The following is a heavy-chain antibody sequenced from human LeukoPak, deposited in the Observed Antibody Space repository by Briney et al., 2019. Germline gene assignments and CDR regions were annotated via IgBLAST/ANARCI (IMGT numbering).Heavy chain of an antibody. J-gene: IGHJ4*02. CDR1: GVSISNYY. V-gene: IGHV4-4*09. D-gene: IGHD5-18*01. CDR3: ARRLGYSYGYSFDS. CDR2: IYTSGST. Sequence: SETLSLTCTVSGVSISNYYWSWIRQSPGMALEWIGHIYTSGSTNYSPSLKSRVTMSVDTSKSQVSLTLSSVTAADTAIYYCARRLGYSYGYSFDSWGQGTLVTVSS.